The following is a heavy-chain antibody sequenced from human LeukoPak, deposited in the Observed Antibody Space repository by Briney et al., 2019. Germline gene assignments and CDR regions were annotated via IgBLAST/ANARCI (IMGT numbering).Heavy chain of an antibody. J-gene: IGHJ4*02. CDR1: GGSISSGSYY. D-gene: IGHD2-2*01. V-gene: IGHV4-61*02. Sequence: SQTLSLTCTVSGGSISSGSYYWSWIRQPAGKGLEWIGRIYTSGSTNYNPSLKSRVTISVDTSKNQFSLKLSSVTAADTAVYYCARDEGVVPAANHWGQGTLVTVSS. CDR3: ARDEGVVPAANH. CDR2: IYTSGST.